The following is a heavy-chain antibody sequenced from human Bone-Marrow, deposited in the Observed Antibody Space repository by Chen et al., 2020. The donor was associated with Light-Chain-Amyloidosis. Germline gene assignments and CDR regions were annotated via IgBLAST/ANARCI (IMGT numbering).Heavy chain of an antibody. Sequence: EVQLLESGGGLVQPGGSLRLSCAASGFTFSSQPMSWVRQAPGKGLEWVSGISDRGSNTYYADSMEGRFTVSRDNSKNTLHLQMNSLGAEDTAVYYCAKWDWNTNYFDDWGQGTLVTVS. CDR3: AKWDWNTNYFDD. CDR1: GFTFSSQP. V-gene: IGHV3-23*01. CDR2: ISDRGSNT. J-gene: IGHJ4*02. D-gene: IGHD1-1*01.